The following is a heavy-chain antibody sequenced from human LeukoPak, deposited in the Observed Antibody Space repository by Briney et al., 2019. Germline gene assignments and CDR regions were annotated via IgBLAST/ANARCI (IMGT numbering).Heavy chain of an antibody. Sequence: KAGGPLRLSCAASGFTFSDYYMSWIRQAPGKGLEWVSYISSSGSIIYYADSVKGRFAISRDNAKNSLYLQMNSLRAEDTAVYYCARASSVLSWAFDYWGQGTLVTVSS. CDR3: ARASSVLSWAFDY. V-gene: IGHV3-11*01. CDR1: GFTFSDYY. D-gene: IGHD3-16*01. CDR2: ISSSGSII. J-gene: IGHJ4*02.